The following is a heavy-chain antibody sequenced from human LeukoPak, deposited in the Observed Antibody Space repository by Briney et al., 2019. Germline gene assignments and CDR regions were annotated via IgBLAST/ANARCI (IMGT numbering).Heavy chain of an antibody. CDR2: IDPFDSDT. CDR1: GYRFTSYY. D-gene: IGHD3-10*01. V-gene: IGHV5-51*01. Sequence: GESLKISCTGSGYRFTSYYIAWVRQVSGEGLEWMGIIDPFDSDTRYSPSFQGQVTISADKSISTAYLQWSSLKASDTAMYYCARQLTMIRGYGMDVWGQGTTVTASS. J-gene: IGHJ6*02. CDR3: ARQLTMIRGYGMDV.